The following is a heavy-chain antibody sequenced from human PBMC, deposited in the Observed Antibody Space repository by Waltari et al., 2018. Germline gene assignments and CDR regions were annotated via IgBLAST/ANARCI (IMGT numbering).Heavy chain of an antibody. CDR1: GFTVSNTY. CDR2: ISRSGNT. CDR3: ARDLNSGWGYAFDY. Sequence: EVQLVESGGALVQPGGSLRLSCAASGFTVSNTYMGWVRLAPGKGLEWVSAISRSGNTQYAESVRGRVTVSKDNSKNTLYLQMHSLTAEDTGVYYCARDLNSGWGYAFDYWGLGTVVTVSA. D-gene: IGHD6-19*01. V-gene: IGHV3-66*01. J-gene: IGHJ4*02.